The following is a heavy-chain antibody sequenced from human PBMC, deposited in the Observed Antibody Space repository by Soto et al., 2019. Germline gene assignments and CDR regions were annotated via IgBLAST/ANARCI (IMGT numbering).Heavy chain of an antibody. CDR2: ISGSSGST. V-gene: IGHV3-23*01. J-gene: IGHJ4*02. D-gene: IGHD4-4*01. Sequence: GGSLRLSCAAFGLTFSTSSMNWVRQAPGKGLEWISAISGSSGSTYYADSVKGRFTISRDNSKNTLYLQMNSLRAEDTAVYYCAKSTQKYYSNYVRYFDYWGQGTLVTVS. CDR3: AKSTQKYYSNYVRYFDY. CDR1: GLTFSTSS.